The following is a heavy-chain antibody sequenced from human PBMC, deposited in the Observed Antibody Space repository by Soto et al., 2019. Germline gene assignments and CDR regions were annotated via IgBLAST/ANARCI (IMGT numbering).Heavy chain of an antibody. J-gene: IGHJ5*02. CDR2: IWYDGSNK. CDR3: AREMWGAVARRNWFDP. D-gene: IGHD6-19*01. CDR1: GFTFSSYG. Sequence: QVQLVESGGGVVQPGRSLRLSCAASGFTFSSYGMHWVRQAPGKGLEWVAVIWYDGSNKYYADSVKGRFTISRDNSKNTLYLQMNSLRAEDTAVYYCAREMWGAVARRNWFDPWGQGTLVTVSS. V-gene: IGHV3-33*01.